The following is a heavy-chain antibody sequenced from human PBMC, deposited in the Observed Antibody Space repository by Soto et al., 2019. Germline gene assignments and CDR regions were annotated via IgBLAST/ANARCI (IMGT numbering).Heavy chain of an antibody. CDR2: IYYSGST. J-gene: IGHJ4*02. CDR3: ASPGGSYRGHYFDY. Sequence: QLQLQESGPGLVKPSETLSLTCTVSGGSISSSSYYWGWIRQPPGKGLEWIGSIYYSGSTYYNPSLTSRVTISVDTSKNQFSLKLSSVTAADTAVYYCASPGGSYRGHYFDYWGQGTLVTVSS. CDR1: GGSISSSSYY. V-gene: IGHV4-39*01. D-gene: IGHD1-26*01.